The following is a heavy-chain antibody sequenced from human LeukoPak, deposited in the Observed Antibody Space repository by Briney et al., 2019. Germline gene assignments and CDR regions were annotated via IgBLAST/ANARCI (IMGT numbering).Heavy chain of an antibody. CDR2: IKQDGSEK. CDR3: ARGPMVRTNLFDY. J-gene: IGHJ4*02. D-gene: IGHD3-10*01. Sequence: GGSLRLSCAASGFTFSNYWMSWVRQAPGKGLEWVANIKQDGSEKYYVDSVKGRFTISRDNAKNTLYLQMNSLRAEDTAVYYCARGPMVRTNLFDYWGQGTLVTVSS. CDR1: GFTFSNYW. V-gene: IGHV3-7*01.